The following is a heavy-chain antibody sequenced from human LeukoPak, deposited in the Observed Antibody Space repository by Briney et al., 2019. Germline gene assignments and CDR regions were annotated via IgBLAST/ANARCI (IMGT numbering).Heavy chain of an antibody. D-gene: IGHD1-26*01. Sequence: ASVKVSCKVSGYTFTELSMHWVRQAPGKGLEWMGGFDPEDGETIYAQKFQGRVTMTEDTSTDTAYMELSSLRSEDTAVYYCATWAVGATTVDYWGQGTLVTVSS. CDR3: ATWAVGATTVDY. J-gene: IGHJ4*02. V-gene: IGHV1-24*01. CDR1: GYTFTELS. CDR2: FDPEDGET.